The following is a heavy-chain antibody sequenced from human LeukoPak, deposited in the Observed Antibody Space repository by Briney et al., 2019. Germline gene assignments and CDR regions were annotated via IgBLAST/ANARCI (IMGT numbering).Heavy chain of an antibody. CDR3: TTDLYYDSSGYYY. V-gene: IGHV3-15*01. Sequence: GGSLRLSCAASGFTFSNAWMSWVRQAPGKGLEWVGRIKSETDGGTTDYAAPVKGRFTISRDDSKNTLYLQMNSLKTEDTAVYYCTTDLYYDSSGYYYWGQGTLVTVSS. J-gene: IGHJ4*02. CDR1: GFTFSNAW. CDR2: IKSETDGGTT. D-gene: IGHD3-22*01.